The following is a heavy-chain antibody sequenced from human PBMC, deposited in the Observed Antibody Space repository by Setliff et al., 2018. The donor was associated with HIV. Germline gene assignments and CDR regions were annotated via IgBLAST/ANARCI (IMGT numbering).Heavy chain of an antibody. Sequence: SETLSLTCSVSGDSISSGPYYWAWIRQPPGKGLEWIGSMSYSGSTIYNSSLKTRVTISVDTSKNQFSLKLSSVTAADTAVYYCARGGYCSGGSCYSTRHAFDIWGQGTMVTVSS. CDR2: MSYSGST. J-gene: IGHJ3*02. CDR3: ARGGYCSGGSCYSTRHAFDI. D-gene: IGHD2-15*01. V-gene: IGHV4-39*01. CDR1: GDSISSGPYY.